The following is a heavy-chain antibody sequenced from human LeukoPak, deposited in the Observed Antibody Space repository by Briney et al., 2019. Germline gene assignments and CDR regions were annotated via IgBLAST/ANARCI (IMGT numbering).Heavy chain of an antibody. CDR2: IIPILGIA. D-gene: IGHD2-2*02. CDR1: GSTFSSYA. J-gene: IGHJ4*02. V-gene: IGHV1-69*04. CDR3: ARAYCSSTSCYSFDY. Sequence: SVKVSCKASGSTFSSYAISWVRQAPGQGLEWMGRIIPILGIANYAQKFQGRVTVTADKSTSTAYMELSSLRSEDTAVYYCARAYCSSTSCYSFDYWSQGTLVTVSS.